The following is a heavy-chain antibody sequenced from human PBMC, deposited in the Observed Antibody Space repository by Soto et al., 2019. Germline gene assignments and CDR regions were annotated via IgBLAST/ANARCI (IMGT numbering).Heavy chain of an antibody. V-gene: IGHV3-48*01. J-gene: IGHJ6*03. CDR2: ISSSSSTI. CDR3: AREDNWNYLIDYMDV. D-gene: IGHD1-7*01. CDR1: GFTFSSYS. Sequence: EVQLVESGGGLVQPGGSLRLSCAASGFTFSSYSMNWVRQAPGKGLEWVSYISSSSSTIYYAGSVKGRFTISRDNAKNSLYLQMNSLRAEDTAVYYCAREDNWNYLIDYMDVWGKGTTVTVSS.